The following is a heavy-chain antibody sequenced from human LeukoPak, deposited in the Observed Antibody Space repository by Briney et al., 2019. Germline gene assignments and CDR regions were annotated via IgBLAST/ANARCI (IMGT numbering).Heavy chain of an antibody. V-gene: IGHV1-2*02. Sequence: GASVKVSCKASGYTFTGYYMHWVRQAPGQGLEWMGWINPNSGGTNYAQKFQGRVTMTRDTSISTAYMELSRLRSDDTAVYYCARDLVVYALPFDYWGQGTLVTVSS. CDR1: GYTFTGYY. J-gene: IGHJ4*02. CDR3: ARDLVVYALPFDY. CDR2: INPNSGGT. D-gene: IGHD2-8*02.